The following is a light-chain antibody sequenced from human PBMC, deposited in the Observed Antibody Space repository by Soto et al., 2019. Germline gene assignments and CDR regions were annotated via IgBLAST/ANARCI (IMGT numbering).Light chain of an antibody. CDR1: SSDVGGYNF. J-gene: IGLJ1*01. CDR3: SSYTRTSTLFV. V-gene: IGLV2-14*01. CDR2: EVS. Sequence: QSALTQPASVSGSPGQSITISCTGTSSDVGGYNFVSWYQQLPGKAPKLMIYEVSNRPSGVSNRFSGSKSGNTASLTISGLQAEDEADYYCSSYTRTSTLFVIGSGTKVTVL.